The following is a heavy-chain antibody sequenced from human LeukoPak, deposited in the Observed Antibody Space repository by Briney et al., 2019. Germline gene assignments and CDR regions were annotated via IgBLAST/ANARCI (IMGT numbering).Heavy chain of an antibody. CDR3: ARGRVTIFGVTPYYFDY. CDR1: GYTFTGYY. Sequence: ASVKVPCKASGYTFTGYYMHWVRQAPGQGLEWRGWINPNSGGTNYAQKFQGRVTMTRDTSISTAYMELSRLRSDDTAVYYCARGRVTIFGVTPYYFDYWGQGTLVTVSS. V-gene: IGHV1-2*02. J-gene: IGHJ4*02. CDR2: INPNSGGT. D-gene: IGHD3-3*01.